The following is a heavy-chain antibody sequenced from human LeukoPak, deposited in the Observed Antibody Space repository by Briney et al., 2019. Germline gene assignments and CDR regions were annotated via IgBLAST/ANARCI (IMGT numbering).Heavy chain of an antibody. CDR2: IIPIFGTA. CDR3: ARDAGGTKKHNWSDP. CDR1: GGTFSSYA. J-gene: IGHJ5*02. D-gene: IGHD6-25*01. Sequence: ASVKVSCKASGGTFSSYAISWVRQAPGQGLEWMGGIIPIFGTANYAQKFQGRVTITADESTSTAYMELRSLRSDDTAVYYCARDAGGTKKHNWSDPWGQGTLVTVSS. V-gene: IGHV1-69*13.